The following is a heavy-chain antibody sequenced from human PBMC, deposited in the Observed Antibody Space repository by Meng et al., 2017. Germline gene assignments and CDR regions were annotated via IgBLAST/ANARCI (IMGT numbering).Heavy chain of an antibody. Sequence: QDLLRDPGPGQVAPSGTLALTSSVSGGSSSSSNLVSWVRQPPGKGLEWIGEIYHSGSTNYNPSLKSRVTISVDKSKNQFSLKLSSVTAADTAVYYCARVVAATTLFLDYWGQGTLVTVSS. CDR3: ARVVAATTLFLDY. CDR1: GGSSSSSNL. V-gene: IGHV4-4*02. D-gene: IGHD2-15*01. CDR2: IYHSGST. J-gene: IGHJ4*02.